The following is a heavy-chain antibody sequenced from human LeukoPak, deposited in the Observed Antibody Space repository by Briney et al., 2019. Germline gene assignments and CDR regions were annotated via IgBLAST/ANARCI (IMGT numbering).Heavy chain of an antibody. D-gene: IGHD2-2*01. J-gene: IGHJ6*03. Sequence: SQTLSLTCAVSGGSISSGGYSWGWIRQPPGKGLEWIGYIYHSGSTYYNPSLKSRVTISVDRSKNQFSLKLSSVTAADTAVYYCARAEYQLYYYYMDVWGKGTTVTVSS. CDR1: GGSISSGGYS. CDR2: IYHSGST. V-gene: IGHV4-30-2*01. CDR3: ARAEYQLYYYYMDV.